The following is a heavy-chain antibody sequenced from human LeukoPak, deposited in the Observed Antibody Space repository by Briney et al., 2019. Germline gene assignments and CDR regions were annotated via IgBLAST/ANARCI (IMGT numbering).Heavy chain of an antibody. J-gene: IGHJ6*04. V-gene: IGHV3-30*18. CDR2: ISYDGSNK. CDR3: AKDTAHRYYGMDV. D-gene: IGHD5-18*01. CDR1: GFTFSSYG. Sequence: SGGSLRLSCAASGFTFSSYGMHGVRHAPGKGLEWVAVISYDGSNKYYADSVKGRFTISRDNSKNTLYLQMNSLRAEDTAVYYCAKDTAHRYYGMDVWGKGTTVTVSS.